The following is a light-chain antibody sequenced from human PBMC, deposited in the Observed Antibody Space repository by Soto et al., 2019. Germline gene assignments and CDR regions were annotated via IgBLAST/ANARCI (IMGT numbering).Light chain of an antibody. CDR1: QSISSY. V-gene: IGKV1-39*01. CDR3: QQSYSTPAT. CDR2: AAS. J-gene: IGKJ1*01. Sequence: DIQMTQSPSSLSASVGDRVTITCRASQSISSYLNWYQQKPGKAPKLLIYAASSLHSGVSSRFSGSGSGTDFTFTISSLQPEDFATYYCQQSYSTPATFGQGTKVDIK.